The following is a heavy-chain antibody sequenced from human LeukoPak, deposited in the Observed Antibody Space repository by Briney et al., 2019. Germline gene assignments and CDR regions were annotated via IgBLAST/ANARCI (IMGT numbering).Heavy chain of an antibody. D-gene: IGHD4-17*01. V-gene: IGHV3-30*18. CDR2: ISYDGSNK. Sequence: GGSLRLSCEASGFTFSSYGMHWVRQAPGKGLEWVAVISYDGSNKYYADSVKGRFTISRDNSKNTLYLQMNSLRAEDTAVYYCAKAPPYGDYFDYWGQGTLVTVSS. J-gene: IGHJ4*02. CDR1: GFTFSSYG. CDR3: AKAPPYGDYFDY.